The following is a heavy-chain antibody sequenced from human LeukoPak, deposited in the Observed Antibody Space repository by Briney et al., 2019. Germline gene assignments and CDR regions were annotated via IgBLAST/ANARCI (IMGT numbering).Heavy chain of an antibody. D-gene: IGHD6-13*01. V-gene: IGHV3-21*01. J-gene: IGHJ4*02. CDR1: GFTFSSYS. CDR3: ARDLGLPAAEYLES. Sequence: GGSLRLSCTASGFTFSSYSLNWVRQAPGKGLEWVSSVSTGSNYIYYADSVKGRFTISRDNDKNSLYLQMNSLRVEDTAVYYCARDLGLPAAEYLESWGQGISVTVS. CDR2: VSTGSNYI.